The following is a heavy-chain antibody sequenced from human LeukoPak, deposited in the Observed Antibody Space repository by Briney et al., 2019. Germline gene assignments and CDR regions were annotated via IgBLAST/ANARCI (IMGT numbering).Heavy chain of an antibody. CDR3: ARDQSGSTSWGYYYGMDV. J-gene: IGHJ6*02. CDR2: ISSSGSTI. CDR1: GFTFSSYE. Sequence: GESLRLSCAASGFTFSSYEMNWVRQAPGKGLEWVSYISSSGSTIYYADSVKGRFTISRDNAKNSLYLQMNSLRAEDTAVYYCARDQSGSTSWGYYYGMDVWGQGTTVTVSS. D-gene: IGHD2-2*01. V-gene: IGHV3-48*03.